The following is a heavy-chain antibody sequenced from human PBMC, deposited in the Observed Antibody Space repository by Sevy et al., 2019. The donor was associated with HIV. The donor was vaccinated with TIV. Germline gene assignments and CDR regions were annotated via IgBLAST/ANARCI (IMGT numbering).Heavy chain of an antibody. V-gene: IGHV4-34*01. Sequence: SETLSLTCAVYGGSFSGYYWSWIRQPPGKGLEWIGEINHSGSTNYNPSLKSRVTISVDTSKNQFSLKLSSVTAADTAVYYCARVSKLGLDYYVSSGYYYDGMDVWGQGTTVTVSS. CDR3: ARVSKLGLDYYVSSGYYYDGMDV. CDR2: INHSGST. J-gene: IGHJ6*02. CDR1: GGSFSGYY. D-gene: IGHD3-22*01.